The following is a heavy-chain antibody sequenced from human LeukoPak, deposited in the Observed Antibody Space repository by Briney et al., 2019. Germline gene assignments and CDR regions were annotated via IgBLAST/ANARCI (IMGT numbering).Heavy chain of an antibody. J-gene: IGHJ4*02. Sequence: GGSLRLSCAPSGFTLSHYYTTWIRQASGKGLEWLSCLSSSGDTIYYADSVKGRLTVSRDNAENSLYLQMNSLRAEDTAMYYCARQGSEIDYWGQGTLVTVSS. CDR3: ARQGSEIDY. CDR1: GFTLSHYY. V-gene: IGHV3-11*01. CDR2: LSSSGDTI.